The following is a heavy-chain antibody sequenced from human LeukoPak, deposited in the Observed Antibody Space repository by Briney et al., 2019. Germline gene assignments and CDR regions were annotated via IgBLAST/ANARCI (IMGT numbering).Heavy chain of an antibody. J-gene: IGHJ6*04. CDR2: ISTSGGTT. CDR3: AKDLNDILTGV. CDR1: GFTFSRYA. V-gene: IGHV3-23*01. D-gene: IGHD3-9*01. Sequence: GGSLRLSCAASGFTFSRYAMNWVRQAPGKGLEWVSVISTSGGTTYYADSVQGRFTISRDNSKNPLYLQMNSLRAEDTAVYYCAKDLNDILTGVWGKGTTVTISS.